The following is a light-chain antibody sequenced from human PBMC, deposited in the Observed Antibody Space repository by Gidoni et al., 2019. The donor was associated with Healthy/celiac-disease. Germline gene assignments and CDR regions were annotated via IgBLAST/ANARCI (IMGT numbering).Light chain of an antibody. V-gene: IGKV3D-11*01. Sequence: IVLPQSPAPLSLPPGERAPLPCRASQGVSSYLAWYQQKPGQAPRPLIYDASNRATGIPARFSGSGPGTDFTLTISSLEPEDFAVYYCQQRSNWHPLTFGGGTKVEIK. CDR2: DAS. J-gene: IGKJ4*01. CDR3: QQRSNWHPLT. CDR1: QGVSSY.